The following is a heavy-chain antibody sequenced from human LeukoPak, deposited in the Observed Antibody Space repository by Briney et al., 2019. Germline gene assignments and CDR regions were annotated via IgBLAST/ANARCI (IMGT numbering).Heavy chain of an antibody. CDR2: IYTSGST. J-gene: IGHJ3*02. CDR1: GGSISSYY. D-gene: IGHD2-2*01. Sequence: NPSETLSLTCTVSGGSISSYYWSWIRQPAGKGLEWIGRIYTSGSTDYNPSLKSRVTMSVDTSKNQFSLKVSSVTAADTAVYYCARARTHDPYCSSTSCYSDAFDIWGQGTMVTVSS. V-gene: IGHV4-4*07. CDR3: ARARTHDPYCSSTSCYSDAFDI.